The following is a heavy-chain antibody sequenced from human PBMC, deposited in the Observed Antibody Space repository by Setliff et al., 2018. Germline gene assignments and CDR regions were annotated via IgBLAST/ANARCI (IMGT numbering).Heavy chain of an antibody. V-gene: IGHV3-21*01. CDR3: ARSINGYQQRYDI. CDR2: IDTSSFWI. CDR1: GFTFDNHA. D-gene: IGHD3-22*01. Sequence: GGSLRLSCEVSGFTFDNHAMHWIRQAPGQGLEWVSSIDTSSFWIYYADSVKGRFTISRDNGKNSLFLQMNSVRAEDTAVYYCARSINGYQQRYDIWGQGALVTVSS. J-gene: IGHJ4*02.